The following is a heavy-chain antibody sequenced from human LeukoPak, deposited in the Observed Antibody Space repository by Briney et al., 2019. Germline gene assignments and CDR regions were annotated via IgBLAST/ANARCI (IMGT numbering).Heavy chain of an antibody. V-gene: IGHV3-30*01. J-gene: IGHJ4*02. CDR2: ISYDGSNK. D-gene: IGHD3-3*01. CDR3: ASRSRDLYYDFWSSYLDY. Sequence: GGSLRLSCAASGFTFSSYAMHWVRQAPGKGLEWVAVISYDGSNKYYADSVKGRFTISRDNSKNTLYLQMNSLRAEDTAVYYCASRSRDLYYDFWSSYLDYWGQGTLVTVSS. CDR1: GFTFSSYA.